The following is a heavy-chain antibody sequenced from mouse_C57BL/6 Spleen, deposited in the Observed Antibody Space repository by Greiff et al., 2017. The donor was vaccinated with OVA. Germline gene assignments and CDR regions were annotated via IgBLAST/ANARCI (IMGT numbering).Heavy chain of an antibody. Sequence: QVQLQQPGTELVKPGASVKLSCKASGYTFTSYWMHWVKQRPGQGLEWIGNINPSNGGNNYNEKVKSKATLTVDKSYSTAYMQLSSLTSEDSAVYYCARPQSNYYYYAMDYWGQGTSVTVAS. CDR1: GYTFTSYW. CDR2: INPSNGGN. D-gene: IGHD2-5*01. V-gene: IGHV1-53*01. CDR3: ARPQSNYYYYAMDY. J-gene: IGHJ4*01.